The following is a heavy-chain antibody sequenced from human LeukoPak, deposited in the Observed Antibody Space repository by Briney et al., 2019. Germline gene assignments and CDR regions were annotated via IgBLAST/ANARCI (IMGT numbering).Heavy chain of an antibody. V-gene: IGHV3-21*01. J-gene: IGHJ4*02. CDR2: ISSSSSYI. Sequence: GGSLRLSCAASGFTFSSYSMNWVRQAPGKGLEWVSSISSSSSYIYYADPVKGRFTISRDNAKNSLYLQMNSLRAEDTAVYYCARDRETSAQDYHDSSGYFDYWGQGTLVTVSS. CDR1: GFTFSSYS. CDR3: ARDRETSAQDYHDSSGYFDY. D-gene: IGHD3-22*01.